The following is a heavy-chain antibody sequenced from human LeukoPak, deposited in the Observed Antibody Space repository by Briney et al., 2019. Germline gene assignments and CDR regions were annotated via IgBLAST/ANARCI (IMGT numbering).Heavy chain of an antibody. Sequence: SETLSLTCTVSGGSISSGDYYWSWLRQPPGKGLEWIGYIYYSGSTYYNPSLKSRVTISVDTSKNQFSLKLSSVTAADTAVYYCARVGIAAHFDYWGQGTLVTVSS. V-gene: IGHV4-30-4*01. CDR1: GGSISSGDYY. J-gene: IGHJ4*02. CDR2: IYYSGST. D-gene: IGHD6-6*01. CDR3: ARVGIAAHFDY.